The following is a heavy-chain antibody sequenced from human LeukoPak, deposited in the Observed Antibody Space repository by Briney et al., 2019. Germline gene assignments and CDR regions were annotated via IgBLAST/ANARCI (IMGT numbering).Heavy chain of an antibody. CDR1: GYTFTVYY. V-gene: IGHV1-2*02. D-gene: IGHD2-21*02. CDR2: INPNSGGT. CDR3: ARVRMFLGDPDP. J-gene: IGHJ5*02. Sequence: ASVTVSYKASGYTFTVYYMHWVRQAPGQGLEGVGWINPNSGGTNYAQKFQGRGTITRDTSISTAYMELSRLRSDDTAVYYCARVRMFLGDPDPWGQGTLVTVSS.